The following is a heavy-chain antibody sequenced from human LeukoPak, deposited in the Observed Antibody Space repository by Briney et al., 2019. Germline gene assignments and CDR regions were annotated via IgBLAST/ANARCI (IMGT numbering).Heavy chain of an antibody. J-gene: IGHJ4*02. CDR3: ARVAAAGFDY. CDR1: GFTFSNYW. Sequence: GGSLRLSCSASGFTFSNYWISWVRQAPGKGLGWVANIDQDGSEKYYVDSVKGRFTISRDDAKNSLYLQMNSLRAEDTAVYYCARVAAAGFDYWGQGTLVTVSS. D-gene: IGHD6-13*01. V-gene: IGHV3-7*01. CDR2: IDQDGSEK.